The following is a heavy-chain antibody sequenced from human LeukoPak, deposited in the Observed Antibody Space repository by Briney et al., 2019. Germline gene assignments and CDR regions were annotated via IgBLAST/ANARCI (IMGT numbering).Heavy chain of an antibody. V-gene: IGHV5-51*01. CDR3: ARQSYDSTTYGASFDP. Sequence: GESLKISCKGSGYNFSRYWIGWVRQMPGKGLEWRGIIDPGDSYTRYSPSFQGQVTISADKSISTAYLQWSSLKASDNAMYYCARQSYDSTTYGASFDPWGQGTLVTVSS. D-gene: IGHD2/OR15-2a*01. J-gene: IGHJ5*02. CDR1: GYNFSRYW. CDR2: IDPGDSYT.